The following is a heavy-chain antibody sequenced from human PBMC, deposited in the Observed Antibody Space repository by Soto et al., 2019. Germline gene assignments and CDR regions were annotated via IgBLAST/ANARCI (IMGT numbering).Heavy chain of an antibody. D-gene: IGHD6-19*01. J-gene: IGHJ4*02. CDR1: GYTXTVYA. CDR2: INAGNGNT. Sequence: AAVQFXCKASGYTXTVYAMHWVRQAPGQRLEWMGWINAGNGNTKYSQKFQGRVTITRDTSASTAYMELSSLRSEGTAVYYWARAVAVPGDFDYRGQGTLVTVSS. CDR3: ARAVAVPGDFDY. V-gene: IGHV1-3*01.